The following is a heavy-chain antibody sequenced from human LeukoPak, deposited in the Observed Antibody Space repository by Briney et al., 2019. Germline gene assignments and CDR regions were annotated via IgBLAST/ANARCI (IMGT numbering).Heavy chain of an antibody. V-gene: IGHV1-69*05. Sequence: SVKVSCKASGGTFSSYAISWVRQAPGQGLEWMVGIVPIFGTANYAQKFQGRVTITTDESTSTAYMELSSLRSEDTAVYYCARDKYTYCSGGSCYGGFDYWGQGTLVTVSS. J-gene: IGHJ4*02. D-gene: IGHD2-15*01. CDR1: GGTFSSYA. CDR2: IVPIFGTA. CDR3: ARDKYTYCSGGSCYGGFDY.